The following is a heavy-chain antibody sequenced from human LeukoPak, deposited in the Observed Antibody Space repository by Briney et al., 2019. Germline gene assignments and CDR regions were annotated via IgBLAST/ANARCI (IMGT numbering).Heavy chain of an antibody. V-gene: IGHV3-30*02. J-gene: IGHJ4*02. Sequence: GGSLRLSCVASGFTFSSYSMSWVRQAPGKGLEWVAFIRYDGSNKYYADSVKGRFTISRDNSKNTLYLQMNSLRAEDTAVYYCAKDDADIVVVPAATPVLGYFDYWGQGTLVTVSS. CDR1: GFTFSSYS. CDR2: IRYDGSNK. CDR3: AKDDADIVVVPAATPVLGYFDY. D-gene: IGHD2-2*01.